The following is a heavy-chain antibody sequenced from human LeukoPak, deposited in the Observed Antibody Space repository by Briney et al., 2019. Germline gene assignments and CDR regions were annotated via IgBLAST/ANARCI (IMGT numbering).Heavy chain of an antibody. J-gene: IGHJ4*02. CDR3: ARAKGRSPLFDY. CDR2: TYYRSKWYN. V-gene: IGHV6-1*01. Sequence: SQTLALTCAISGDSVSSNSAAWNWIGQSPSRGLEWLGRTYYRSKWYNDYAVSVKGRIASNPDTSKNQFSLQLNSVTPEDTAVYYCARAKGRSPLFDYWGQGTLVTVSS. D-gene: IGHD6-13*01. CDR1: GDSVSSNSAA.